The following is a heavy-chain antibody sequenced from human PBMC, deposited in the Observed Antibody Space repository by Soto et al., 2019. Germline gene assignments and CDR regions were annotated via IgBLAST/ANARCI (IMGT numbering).Heavy chain of an antibody. J-gene: IGHJ6*02. V-gene: IGHV3-30*18. CDR2: ISYDGRNK. Sequence: QVQLVESGGGGVQPGRSLRLSCAASGFTFSSYGIHWVRQAPGKGLEWVAVISYDGRNKYYADSVKGRFAISRDNSRNTLYLQMSSLRAEDTAVYYCVKDGSSGWPYYSGLDVWGQGTTVTVS. CDR1: GFTFSSYG. CDR3: VKDGSSGWPYYSGLDV. D-gene: IGHD6-19*01.